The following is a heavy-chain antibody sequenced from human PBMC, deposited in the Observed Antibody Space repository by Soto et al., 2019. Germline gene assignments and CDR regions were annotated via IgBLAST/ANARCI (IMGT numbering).Heavy chain of an antibody. Sequence: LGGSLRLSCAASGFTFSDYYMSWIRQAPGKGLEWVSYISSSSSYTNYADSVKGRFTISRDNAKNSLYLQLNSLRAEDTAVYYCAKAKQQLAPSPIPDYYYGMDVWGQGTTVTVSS. CDR1: GFTFSDYY. D-gene: IGHD6-13*01. CDR3: AKAKQQLAPSPIPDYYYGMDV. J-gene: IGHJ6*02. CDR2: ISSSSSYT. V-gene: IGHV3-11*06.